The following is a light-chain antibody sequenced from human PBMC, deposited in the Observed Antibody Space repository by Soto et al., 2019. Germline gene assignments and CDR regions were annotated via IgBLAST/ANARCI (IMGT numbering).Light chain of an antibody. CDR1: SSDVGGYNY. Sequence: QSALTQPPSASGSPGQSVTISCTGTSSDVGGYNYVSWYQQHPGKAPKLMIYEVSKRPSGVPDRFSGSRSGNTASLTVSGLQAEVEADYYCSSYAGSNNFGVVFGGGTKLTVL. V-gene: IGLV2-8*01. J-gene: IGLJ2*01. CDR3: SSYAGSNNFGVV. CDR2: EVS.